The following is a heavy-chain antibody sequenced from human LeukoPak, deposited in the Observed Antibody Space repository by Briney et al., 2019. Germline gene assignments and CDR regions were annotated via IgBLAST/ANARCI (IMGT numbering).Heavy chain of an antibody. CDR3: ARDGIAVAGYNWFDP. CDR1: GGSFSGYF. Sequence: SETLSLTCAVYGGSFSGYFWSWIRQPPGKGLEWIGEINHSGSTNYNPSLKSRVTISVDTSKNQFSLKLSSVTAADTAVYYCARDGIAVAGYNWFDPWGLGTLVTVSS. V-gene: IGHV4-34*01. J-gene: IGHJ5*02. CDR2: INHSGST. D-gene: IGHD6-19*01.